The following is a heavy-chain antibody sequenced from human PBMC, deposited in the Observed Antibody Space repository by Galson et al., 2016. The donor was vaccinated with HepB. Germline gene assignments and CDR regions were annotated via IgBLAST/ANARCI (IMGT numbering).Heavy chain of an antibody. D-gene: IGHD6-13*01. CDR2: IKQSGSDK. CDR1: GFRLSGYW. J-gene: IGHJ6*04. V-gene: IGHV3-7*01. Sequence: SLRLSCAASGFRLSGYWMSWVRQAPGKGLEWVANIKQSGSDKYYVDSVKGRFAISRDNAQNSVYLQMNSLRAEETALYYCARDRAYSMSWSTWDGALDVWGKGTTVTVSS. CDR3: ARDRAYSMSWSTWDGALDV.